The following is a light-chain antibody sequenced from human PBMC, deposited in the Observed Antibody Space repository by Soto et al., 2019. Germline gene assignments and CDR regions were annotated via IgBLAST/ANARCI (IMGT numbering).Light chain of an antibody. CDR2: EVS. CDR3: SSYAGSNNLV. J-gene: IGLJ2*01. Sequence: QSALTQPPSASGSPGQSVTISCTGTSSDVGGYNYVSWYQQHPGNAPKLMIYEVSKRPSGVPDRFSGSKSGNTASLTVSGLQVEDEAEYFCSSYAGSNNLVFGGGTKLTVL. CDR1: SSDVGGYNY. V-gene: IGLV2-8*01.